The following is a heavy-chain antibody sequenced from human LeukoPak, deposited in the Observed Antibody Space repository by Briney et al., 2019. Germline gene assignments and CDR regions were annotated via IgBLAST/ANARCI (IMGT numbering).Heavy chain of an antibody. CDR1: GFTFSNYW. CDR2: IKEDGSAK. Sequence: GGSLRLSCAASGFTFSNYWMSWVRQAPGKGLEWVANIKEDGSAKYYVDSVKGRFTISRDNAKNSQYLQMNSLRAEDTAVYYCARDTGYNTFDYWGPGTLVTVSS. V-gene: IGHV3-7*05. D-gene: IGHD5-24*01. J-gene: IGHJ4*02. CDR3: ARDTGYNTFDY.